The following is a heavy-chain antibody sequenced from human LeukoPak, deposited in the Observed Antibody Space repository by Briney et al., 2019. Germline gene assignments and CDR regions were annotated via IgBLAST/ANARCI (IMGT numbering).Heavy chain of an antibody. J-gene: IGHJ4*02. CDR3: ARSVAGEYYFDY. D-gene: IGHD6-19*01. CDR1: GFTFSSYD. CDR2: IGTAGDT. Sequence: GGSLRLSCAASGFTFSSYDMHWVRQATGKGLEWVSAIGTAGDTYCPGSVKGRFTISRENAKNSLYLQMNSLRAGDTAVYYCARSVAGEYYFDYWGQGTLVTVSS. V-gene: IGHV3-13*01.